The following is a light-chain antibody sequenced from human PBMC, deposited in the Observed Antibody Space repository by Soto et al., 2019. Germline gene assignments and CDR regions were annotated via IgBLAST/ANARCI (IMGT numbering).Light chain of an antibody. CDR3: SSYISTSRYV. J-gene: IGLJ1*01. CDR1: SSDIGKYDR. Sequence: QSALTQPPSVSGSPGQSVTISCTGTSSDIGKYDRVSWYQLPPGKAPKLIIYEVTNRPSGVPARFSGSKSGNTASLTISGLQAEDDADYYCSSYISTSRYVFGAGTKVTVL. CDR2: EVT. V-gene: IGLV2-18*02.